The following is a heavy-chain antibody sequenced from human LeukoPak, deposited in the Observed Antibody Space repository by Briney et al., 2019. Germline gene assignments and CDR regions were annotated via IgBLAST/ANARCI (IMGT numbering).Heavy chain of an antibody. Sequence: GDSVTLSCSPWGLTLSIYAMRWLRQAPGRGGEWVASISGSGDSVYDVNSVKGRFTMTRDNSKNTLYLQMNSLRAQGTAVYYCTTVPRIAARLGLLYWFDPWGQGTLVTVSP. V-gene: IGHV3-23*01. J-gene: IGHJ5*02. CDR1: GLTLSIYA. D-gene: IGHD6-6*01. CDR3: TTVPRIAARLGLLYWFDP. CDR2: ISGSGDSV.